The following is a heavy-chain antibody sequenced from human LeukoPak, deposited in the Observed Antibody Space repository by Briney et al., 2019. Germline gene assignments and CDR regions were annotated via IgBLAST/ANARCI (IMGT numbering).Heavy chain of an antibody. CDR2: INPKSGGT. CDR1: GYTFTGYY. Sequence: ASVKVSCKASGYTFTGYYIHWVRQAPGQGLEWMGWINPKSGGTNNAQKFQGRVTMTRDTSISTAYMELSRLRSGDSAVYYCARDAGDAELDYFDYWGQGTLVTAS. V-gene: IGHV1-2*02. CDR3: ARDAGDAELDYFDY. J-gene: IGHJ4*02.